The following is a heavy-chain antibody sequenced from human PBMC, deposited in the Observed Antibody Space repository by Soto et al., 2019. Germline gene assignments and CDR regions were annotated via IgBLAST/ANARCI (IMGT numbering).Heavy chain of an antibody. J-gene: IGHJ4*02. CDR1: GFTFDDYA. CDR2: ISWNSGSI. Sequence: ESGGGLVQPGRSLRLSCAASGFTFDDYAMHWVRQAPGKGLEWVSGISWNSGSIGYADSVKGRFTISRDNAKNSLYLQMNSLRAEDTALYYCAKGWGIFGVVMPYDYWGQGTLVTVSS. D-gene: IGHD3-3*01. V-gene: IGHV3-9*01. CDR3: AKGWGIFGVVMPYDY.